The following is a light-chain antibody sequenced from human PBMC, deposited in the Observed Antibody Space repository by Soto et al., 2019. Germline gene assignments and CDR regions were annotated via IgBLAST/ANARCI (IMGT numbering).Light chain of an antibody. CDR3: GTWDSSLSAGV. CDR1: SSNIGNNY. CDR2: DNN. Sequence: QSVLTQPPSVSAAPGQKVTISCSGSSSNIGNNYVSWYQQLPGTAPKLLIYDNNKRPSGIPDRFSGSKSGTSATLGTTGLQTGDEADYYCGTWDSSLSAGVFGGGIKLTVL. V-gene: IGLV1-51*01. J-gene: IGLJ2*01.